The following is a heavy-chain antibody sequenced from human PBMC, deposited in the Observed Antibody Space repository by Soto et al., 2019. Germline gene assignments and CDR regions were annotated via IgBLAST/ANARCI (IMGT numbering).Heavy chain of an antibody. CDR1: GYTFTSYG. CDR3: ACDYGDYVFNY. J-gene: IGHJ4*02. V-gene: IGHV1-18*01. CDR2: ISAYNGNT. D-gene: IGHD4-17*01. Sequence: ASVKVSCKASGYTFTSYGISWVRQAPGQGLEWMGWISAYNGNTNYTQKLQGRVTMTTDTSTSTAYMELSSLRSEDTAVYYCACDYGDYVFNYWGQGTLVTVSS.